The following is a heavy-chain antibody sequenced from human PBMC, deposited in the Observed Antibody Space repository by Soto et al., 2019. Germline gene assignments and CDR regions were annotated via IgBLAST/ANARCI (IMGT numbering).Heavy chain of an antibody. CDR3: ARGYYYDSSGYYGSEYFDY. V-gene: IGHV4-31*03. D-gene: IGHD3-22*01. CDR1: GGSISSGGYY. CDR2: IYYSGST. Sequence: QVQLQESGPGLVKPSQTLSLTCTVSGGSISSGGYYWSWIRQHPGKGLEWIGYIYYSGSTYYNPSLKSRVTISVDTSKNQSSLKLSSVTAADTAVYYCARGYYYDSSGYYGSEYFDYWGQGTLVTVSS. J-gene: IGHJ4*02.